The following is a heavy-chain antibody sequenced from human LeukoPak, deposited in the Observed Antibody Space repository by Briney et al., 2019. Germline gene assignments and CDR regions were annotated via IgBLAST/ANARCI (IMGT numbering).Heavy chain of an antibody. CDR2: INYSGNT. D-gene: IGHD3-22*01. V-gene: IGHV4-39*01. J-gene: IGHJ4*02. CDR3: ARGYDY. Sequence: SETLSLTCTVSGGSISGSHYYWAWIRQPPGKGLEWIGIINYSGNTYYNPSLWSRATISVDTSTNQFSLNLNSVTASDTAVYYCARGYDYWGQGTLVAVSS. CDR1: GGSISGSHYY.